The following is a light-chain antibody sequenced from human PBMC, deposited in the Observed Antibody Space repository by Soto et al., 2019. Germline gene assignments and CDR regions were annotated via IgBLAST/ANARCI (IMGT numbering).Light chain of an antibody. Sequence: DIQMTQSPSTLSASVEDRVTITCRASQSISGWLAWYQQKPGKAPNLLIYKASSLQSAVPSRFSGSGSGTEFTLTISSLQPDDFATYYCQQYNSYPYTFGQGTKLEIK. CDR2: KAS. V-gene: IGKV1-5*03. J-gene: IGKJ2*01. CDR1: QSISGW. CDR3: QQYNSYPYT.